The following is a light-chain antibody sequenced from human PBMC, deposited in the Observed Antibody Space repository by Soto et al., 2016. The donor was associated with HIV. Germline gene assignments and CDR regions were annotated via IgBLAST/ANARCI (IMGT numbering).Light chain of an antibody. CDR2: DDS. J-gene: IGLJ3*02. V-gene: IGLV3-21*03. Sequence: SYELTQPPSVSVAPGKTARINCGGNNIGSKSVQWYQQKPGQAPVVVVYDDSDRPSGIPERFSGSNSGNTATLTISRVEAEDEADYYCQLWDSISDHVVFGGGTTLTVL. CDR3: QLWDSISDHVV. CDR1: NIGSKS.